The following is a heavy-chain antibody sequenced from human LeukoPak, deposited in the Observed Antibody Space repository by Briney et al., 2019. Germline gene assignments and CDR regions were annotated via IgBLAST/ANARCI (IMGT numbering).Heavy chain of an antibody. J-gene: IGHJ4*02. V-gene: IGHV4-4*07. CDR3: ARDKDYGDYDRFDY. Sequence: KASETLSLTCTVSGGSISSYYWSWIRQPAGKRLEWIGRIYTSVSTNYNPSLQSRVTMSVDTSKNQFSLKLSSVTAADTAVYYCARDKDYGDYDRFDYWGQGTLVTVSS. CDR2: IYTSVST. CDR1: GGSISSYY. D-gene: IGHD4-17*01.